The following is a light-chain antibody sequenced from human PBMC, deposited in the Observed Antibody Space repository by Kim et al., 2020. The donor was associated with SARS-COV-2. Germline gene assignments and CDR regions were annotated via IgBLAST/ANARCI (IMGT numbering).Light chain of an antibody. V-gene: IGLV1-47*01. CDR3: AVWDESLSGWL. CDR1: SSIIGGDY. J-gene: IGLJ3*02. CDR2: RNS. Sequence: GQRVTVSCSGSSSIIGGDYVYWYQQLPGTAPKLFIYRNSQRPSGVPDRFSGSKSGASASLAISGLRFEDEAEYYCAVWDESLSGWLFGGGTQLTVL.